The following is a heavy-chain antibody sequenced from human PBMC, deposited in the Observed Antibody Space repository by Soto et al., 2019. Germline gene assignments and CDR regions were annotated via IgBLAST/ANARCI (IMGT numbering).Heavy chain of an antibody. D-gene: IGHD3-16*01. V-gene: IGHV3-23*01. CDR2: MYPRGGNT. CDR3: AKDRLSDSGWDIDY. Sequence: EVQLLESVGNLVQPGWSLRLSCAASGFIFSSVTMSWVRQAPGRGLEWVASMYPRGGNTFYADSVRGRFVISRDNSINTVYLQMNSLRADDTAVYYCAKDRLSDSGWDIDYWGQGTLVTVSS. CDR1: GFIFSSVT. J-gene: IGHJ4*02.